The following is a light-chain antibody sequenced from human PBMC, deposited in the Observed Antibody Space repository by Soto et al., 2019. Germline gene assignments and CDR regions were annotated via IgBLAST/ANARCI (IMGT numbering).Light chain of an antibody. CDR3: CSDVGSSSYV. CDR1: SSDVWSFNF. Sequence: QSVLTQPASVSGSPGQSITISCTRPSSDVWSFNFVSWYQQHPDKAPQVLIYEVTKRPPGVSNRFSGSKSGNTASLTISRLHADDEADYYCCSDVGSSSYVFGTGTKLTVL. J-gene: IGLJ1*01. CDR2: EVT. V-gene: IGLV2-23*02.